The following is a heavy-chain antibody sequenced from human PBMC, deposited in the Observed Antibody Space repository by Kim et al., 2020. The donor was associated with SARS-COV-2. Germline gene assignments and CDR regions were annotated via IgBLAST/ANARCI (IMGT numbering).Heavy chain of an antibody. CDR1: GFKFSTFG. Sequence: GGSLRLSCAASGFKFSTFGMHWVRQTPGKGLGWVALISSDGSKKYYAYSVKGRFTISRDNFRNTLYLQMDSLRAEDTAVYYCATSLHYYDTNGFYPYYFDSWGQGTLVTVSS. V-gene: IGHV3-30*03. CDR3: ATSLHYYDTNGFYPYYFDS. CDR2: ISSDGSKK. J-gene: IGHJ4*02. D-gene: IGHD3-22*01.